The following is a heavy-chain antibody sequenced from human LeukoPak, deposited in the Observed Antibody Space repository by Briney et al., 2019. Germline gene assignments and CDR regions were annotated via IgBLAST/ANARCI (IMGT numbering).Heavy chain of an antibody. V-gene: IGHV3-30*04. CDR2: ISYDGSNK. CDR1: GFTFSSYA. J-gene: IGHJ4*02. Sequence: PGGSLRLSCAASGFTFSSYAIHWVRQAPGKGLEWVAVISYDGSNKYYADSVKGRFTISRDNSKNTLYLQMNSLRTEDTAVYSCARYYYDSSGYYYFDYWGQGTLVTVSS. D-gene: IGHD3-22*01. CDR3: ARYYYDSSGYYYFDY.